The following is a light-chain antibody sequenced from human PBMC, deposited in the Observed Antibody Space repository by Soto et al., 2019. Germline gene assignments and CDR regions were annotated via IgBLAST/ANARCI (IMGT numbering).Light chain of an antibody. J-gene: IGKJ1*01. CDR1: QSVSIY. CDR2: ASS. CDR3: QQSYSTPRT. V-gene: IGKV1-39*01. Sequence: DIQMTQSPSSLSASVGDRGTITCRTSQSVSIYVNWYQQKPGKAPILLIYASSSLQSGVPSRFSGSGSGTDFTLTISSLQPEDFATYYCQQSYSTPRTFGQGTKVDIK.